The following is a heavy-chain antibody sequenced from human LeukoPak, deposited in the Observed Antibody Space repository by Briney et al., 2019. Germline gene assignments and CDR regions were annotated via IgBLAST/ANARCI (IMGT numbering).Heavy chain of an antibody. Sequence: ASVKVSCKPSGYTFTYYYIHWVRQAPRQGPEWMGWINPHSGGTNYAQKFQGRVTMTSDTSISTAHMELSRLRSDDTAVYYCAIGSQGGGTSGYYSLDYWGQGTLVTVSS. J-gene: IGHJ4*02. CDR2: INPHSGGT. CDR1: GYTFTYYY. D-gene: IGHD3-3*01. CDR3: AIGSQGGGTSGYYSLDY. V-gene: IGHV1-2*02.